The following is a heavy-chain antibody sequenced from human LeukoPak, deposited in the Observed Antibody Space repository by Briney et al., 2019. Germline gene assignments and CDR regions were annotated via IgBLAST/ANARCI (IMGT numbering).Heavy chain of an antibody. J-gene: IGHJ4*02. CDR1: GFTFTRSA. Sequence: SVKVSCKASGFTFTRSAMQWVRQARGQCLEWIGWIVVGSGNTNYAEKFQERVTITRDMSTSTAYMELSSLRSEDTAVYYCAREGTNGLQFDYWGQGTLVTVSS. V-gene: IGHV1-58*02. CDR3: AREGTNGLQFDY. CDR2: IVVGSGNT. D-gene: IGHD2-8*01.